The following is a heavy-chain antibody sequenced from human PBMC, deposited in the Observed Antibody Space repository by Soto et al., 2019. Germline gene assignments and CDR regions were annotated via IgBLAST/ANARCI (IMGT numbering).Heavy chain of an antibody. D-gene: IGHD5-18*01. V-gene: IGHV5-51*01. CDR3: ASHVETAKGYYYGMDV. J-gene: IGHJ6*02. CDR2: INPADSES. CDR1: GYSFTNYW. Sequence: GESLKISCKGSGYSFTNYWIGWVRQMPGKGLEWMGIINPADSESTYSPYFQGQVTISADKSISTAHLQWSSLKASDTAMYYCASHVETAKGYYYGMDVWGQGTTVTVSS.